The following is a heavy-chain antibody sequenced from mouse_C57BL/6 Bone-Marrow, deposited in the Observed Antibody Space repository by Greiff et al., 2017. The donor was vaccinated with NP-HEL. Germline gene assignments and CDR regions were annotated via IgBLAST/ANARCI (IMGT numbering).Heavy chain of an antibody. V-gene: IGHV1-64*01. CDR2: IHPNSGST. J-gene: IGHJ2*01. D-gene: IGHD1-1*01. Sequence: QVQLQQPGAELVKPGASVKLSCKASGYTFTGYWMHWVKQRPGQGLEWIGMIHPNSGSTNYNEKFKSKATLTVDKSSSTAYMQLSSLTSEDSAVYYCARETTVVARSTYYFDYWGQGTTLTVSS. CDR1: GYTFTGYW. CDR3: ARETTVVARSTYYFDY.